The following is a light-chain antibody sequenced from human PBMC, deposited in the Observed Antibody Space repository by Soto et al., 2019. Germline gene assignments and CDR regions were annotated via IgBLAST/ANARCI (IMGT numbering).Light chain of an antibody. V-gene: IGKV3-20*01. Sequence: EIVLTQSPGSLSLSPGQRATLSCRASHSVVTTFFAWYQKKPGQAPRLLIYGASKRATGIPDRFSGSGSGKDFTLIISRLEPEDFAVYYCQQYMSSVTFGQGTKVEIK. CDR3: QQYMSSVT. CDR1: HSVVTTF. J-gene: IGKJ1*01. CDR2: GAS.